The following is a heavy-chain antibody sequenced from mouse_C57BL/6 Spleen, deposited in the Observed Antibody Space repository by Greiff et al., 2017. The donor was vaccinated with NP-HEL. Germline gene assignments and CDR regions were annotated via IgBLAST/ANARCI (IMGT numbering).Heavy chain of an antibody. CDR2: NHPNSGST. J-gene: IGHJ4*01. D-gene: IGHD2-2*01. V-gene: IGHV1-64*01. CDR1: GYTFTSYW. CDR3: AGSTMVTTDAMDY. Sequence: VQLQQPGAELVKPGASVKLSCKASGYTFTSYWMHWVKQRPGQGLEWIGMNHPNSGSTNYNEKFKSKATLTVDKSSSTAYMQLSSLTSEDSAVYYCAGSTMVTTDAMDYWGQGTSVTVSS.